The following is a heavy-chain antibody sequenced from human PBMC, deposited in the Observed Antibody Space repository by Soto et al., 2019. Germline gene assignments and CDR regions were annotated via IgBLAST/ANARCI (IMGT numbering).Heavy chain of an antibody. CDR2: ISGSGGHT. D-gene: IGHD6-13*01. CDR1: RFTFSSYA. J-gene: IGHJ4*02. V-gene: IGHV3-23*01. CDR3: AKEQLVPGFDY. Sequence: EVQLLESGGGLVQPGGSLRLSCAAARFTFSSYAMSWFRQAPGKGLEWVSAISGSGGHTYYADSVKGRFTISRDNSKNTLYLQMNSLRAEDTAVYYCAKEQLVPGFDYWGQGTLVTVSS.